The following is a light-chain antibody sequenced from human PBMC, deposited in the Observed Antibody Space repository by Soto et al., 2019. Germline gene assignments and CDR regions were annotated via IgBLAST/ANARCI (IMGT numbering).Light chain of an antibody. J-gene: IGKJ4*01. Sequence: DIQLTQSPSFLSASVGDRVTITCRASQGLNSYFAWYQQKAGKAPKLLLYATSTLQSVFPSRFSGSGSGTEFTLTISSLQPEDFATSNCENLTISPVTFRGGTKVEI. V-gene: IGKV1-9*01. CDR2: ATS. CDR1: QGLNSY. CDR3: ENLTISPVT.